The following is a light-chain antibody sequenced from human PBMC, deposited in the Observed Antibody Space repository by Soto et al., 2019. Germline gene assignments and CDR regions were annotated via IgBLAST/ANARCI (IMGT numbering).Light chain of an antibody. J-gene: IGKJ1*01. CDR3: QKYNSAPRT. V-gene: IGKV1-27*01. CDR1: QGISNY. Sequence: DIPTTQSPSSLSASVGDRVTITCRASQGISNYLAWYQQKPGKVPKLLIYAASTLQSGVPSRFSGSGSGTDFTLTISSLQPADVATYYCQKYNSAPRTFGQGTKVEIK. CDR2: AAS.